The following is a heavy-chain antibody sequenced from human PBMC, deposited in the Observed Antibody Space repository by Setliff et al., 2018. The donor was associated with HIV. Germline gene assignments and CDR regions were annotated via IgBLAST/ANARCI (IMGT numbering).Heavy chain of an antibody. Sequence: PSETLSLTCTVSGGSISSYYWSWIRQPPGKGLEWIGYIYYSGSTNYNPSLKSRVTISVDTSKNQFSLKLSSVTAADTAVYYCHLLSYSSSWYDESFFDYWGQGTLVTVSS. J-gene: IGHJ4*02. CDR2: IYYSGST. CDR1: GGSISSYY. CDR3: HLLSYSSSWYDESFFDY. D-gene: IGHD6-13*01. V-gene: IGHV4-59*12.